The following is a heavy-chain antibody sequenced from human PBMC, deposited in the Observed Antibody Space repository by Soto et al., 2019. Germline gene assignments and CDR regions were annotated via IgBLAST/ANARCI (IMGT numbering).Heavy chain of an antibody. J-gene: IGHJ4*02. D-gene: IGHD7-27*01. V-gene: IGHV4-30-4*01. CDR1: GGSISSGYYY. CDR3: AKNWNWGSLVH. Sequence: SEPLSLTCTVSGGSISSGYYYCSWIRQPPGKGLEWIGYIYYSGSTYYNPSLKSRVTISVDTPKNQFSLKLSSVTAADTAVYYCAKNWNWGSLVHWGQGTLVTVSS. CDR2: IYYSGST.